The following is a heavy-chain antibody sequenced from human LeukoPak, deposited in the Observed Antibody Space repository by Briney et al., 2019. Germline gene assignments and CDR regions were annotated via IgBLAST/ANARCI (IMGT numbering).Heavy chain of an antibody. V-gene: IGHV3-21*01. Sequence: PGGSLRLSCAASGFTFSSYSMNWVRQAPGKGLEWVSSISSSSSYIYYADSVKGRFTISRDNAKNSLYLQMNSLRAEDTAVYYCAKGVPIHSGWYSHFDYWGQGTLVTVSS. CDR3: AKGVPIHSGWYSHFDY. CDR1: GFTFSSYS. J-gene: IGHJ4*02. CDR2: ISSSSSYI. D-gene: IGHD6-19*01.